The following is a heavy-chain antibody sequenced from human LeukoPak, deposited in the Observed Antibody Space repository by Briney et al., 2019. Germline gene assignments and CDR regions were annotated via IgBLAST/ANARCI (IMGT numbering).Heavy chain of an antibody. CDR3: AKVPRQHDNWFDP. CDR1: GFSFSSYN. Sequence: GGSLRLSCAASGFSFSSYNMNWVRQAPGKGLEWVSYISSSSSTTYYADSVKGRFTISRDNAKTSLYLQMNSLRDEDTAVYYCAKVPRQHDNWFDPWGQGTLVTVSS. J-gene: IGHJ5*02. CDR2: ISSSSSTT. V-gene: IGHV3-48*02. D-gene: IGHD6-13*01.